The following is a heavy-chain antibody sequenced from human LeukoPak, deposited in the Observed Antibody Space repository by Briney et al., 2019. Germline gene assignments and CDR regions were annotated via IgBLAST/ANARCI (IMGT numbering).Heavy chain of an antibody. CDR3: ARDGNSEYSDDAFDI. CDR2: IHTSAST. V-gene: IGHV4-4*07. Sequence: SETLSLTCSVSGASIRSYLWSWLRQPAGKGLEWIGRIHTSASTEYNPSLKSRVTMSVDTPKNQFSLKLNSVTAADTAVYFCARDGNSEYSDDAFDIWGQGTLVTVSS. J-gene: IGHJ3*02. D-gene: IGHD1-26*01. CDR1: GASIRSYL.